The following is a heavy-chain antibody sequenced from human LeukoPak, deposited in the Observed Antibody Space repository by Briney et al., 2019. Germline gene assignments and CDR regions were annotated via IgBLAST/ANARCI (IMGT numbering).Heavy chain of an antibody. Sequence: SETLSLTCTVSGGSISSYYWSWIRQPPGKGLEWIGYIYYSGSTNYNPSLKSRVTISVDTSKNQFSLKLSSVTAADTAVYYCARETGGVLFDYWGQGTLVTVSS. D-gene: IGHD2-8*02. J-gene: IGHJ4*02. CDR2: IYYSGST. V-gene: IGHV4-59*01. CDR1: GGSISSYY. CDR3: ARETGGVLFDY.